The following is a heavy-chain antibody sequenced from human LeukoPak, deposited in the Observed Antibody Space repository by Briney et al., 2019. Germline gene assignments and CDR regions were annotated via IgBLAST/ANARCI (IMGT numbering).Heavy chain of an antibody. V-gene: IGHV4-34*01. J-gene: IGHJ4*02. CDR1: GGSFSSYY. CDR2: INHSGST. Sequence: SETLSLTCAVYGGSFSSYYWTWIRQPPGKGLEWIGEINHSGSTNYNPSLKSRVTISVDTSKNQFSLNLSSVTAADTAVYYCARIRYFDWLLVGYWGQGTLVTVPS. D-gene: IGHD3-9*01. CDR3: ARIRYFDWLLVGY.